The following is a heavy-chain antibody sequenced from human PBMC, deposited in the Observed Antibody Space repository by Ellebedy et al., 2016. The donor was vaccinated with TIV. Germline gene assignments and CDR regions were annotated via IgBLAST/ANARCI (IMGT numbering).Heavy chain of an antibody. CDR1: GGSISSGDYY. V-gene: IGHV4-30-4*01. J-gene: IGHJ4*02. CDR3: AKSLYGSGSYDY. CDR2: IYYSGST. D-gene: IGHD3-10*01. Sequence: SETLSLXXTVSGGSISSGDYYWSWIRQPPGKGLEWIGYIYYSGSTYYNPSLKSRVTISVDTSKNQFSLKLSSVTAADTAVYYCAKSLYGSGSYDYWGQGTLVTVSS.